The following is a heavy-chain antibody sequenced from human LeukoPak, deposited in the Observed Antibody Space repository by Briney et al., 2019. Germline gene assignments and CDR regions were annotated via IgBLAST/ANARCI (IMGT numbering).Heavy chain of an antibody. J-gene: IGHJ4*02. D-gene: IGHD3-10*01. Sequence: GGSLRLSCAASGFTFSNAWMSWVRQAPGKGLEWVGRIKSKADGGTTDYTAPVKGRFTISRDDSKNTLYLQMNSLKTEDTAVYYCTTYYGSGSYYFSFDYWGQGTLVTVSS. CDR3: TTYYGSGSYYFSFDY. V-gene: IGHV3-15*01. CDR2: IKSKADGGTT. CDR1: GFTFSNAW.